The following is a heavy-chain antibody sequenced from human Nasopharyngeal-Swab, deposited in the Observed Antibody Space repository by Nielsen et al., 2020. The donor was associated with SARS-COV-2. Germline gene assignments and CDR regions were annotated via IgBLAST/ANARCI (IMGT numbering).Heavy chain of an antibody. CDR1: GGSISSYY. CDR3: ARGAIFGVVIDWFDP. CDR2: IYYSGST. J-gene: IGHJ5*02. V-gene: IGHV4-59*01. D-gene: IGHD3-3*01. Sequence: SETLSLTCTVSGGSISSYYWSWIRQPPGEGLEWIGYIYYSGSTNYNPSLKSRVTISVDTSKNQFSLKLSSVTAADTAVYYCARGAIFGVVIDWFDPWGQGTLVTVSS.